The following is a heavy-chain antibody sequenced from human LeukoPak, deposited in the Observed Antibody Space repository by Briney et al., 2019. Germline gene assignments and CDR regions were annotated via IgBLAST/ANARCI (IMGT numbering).Heavy chain of an antibody. CDR1: GFTFSSYA. CDR3: AKDYYYDSSGYYWVYDY. Sequence: GGSLRLSCAASGFTFSSYAMSWVRQPPGKGLEWVSAISGSGGSTYYADSVKGRFTISRDNSKNTLYLQMNSLRAEDTAVYYCAKDYYYDSSGYYWVYDYWGQGTLVTVSS. D-gene: IGHD3-22*01. V-gene: IGHV3-23*01. J-gene: IGHJ4*02. CDR2: ISGSGGST.